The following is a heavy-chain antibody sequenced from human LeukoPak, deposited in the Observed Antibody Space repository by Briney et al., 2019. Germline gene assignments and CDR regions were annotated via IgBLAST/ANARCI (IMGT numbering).Heavy chain of an antibody. Sequence: SETLSLTCPVSGGSINGYYWSWIRQPPGKGLEWIGYIYYSGSTNYNPSLKSRVTISVDTSKNQFSLKLSSVTAADTAVYYCASSYDSSGYYASYFDYWGQGTLVTVSS. CDR2: IYYSGST. V-gene: IGHV4-59*08. CDR3: ASSYDSSGYYASYFDY. D-gene: IGHD3-22*01. J-gene: IGHJ4*02. CDR1: GGSINGYY.